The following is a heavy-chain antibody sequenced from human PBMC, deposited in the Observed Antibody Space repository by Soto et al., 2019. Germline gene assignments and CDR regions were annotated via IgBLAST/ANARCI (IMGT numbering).Heavy chain of an antibody. CDR3: AKSIRNNWSFDY. CDR1: GFTFSSYW. J-gene: IGHJ4*02. CDR2: IKQDGSEK. Sequence: GGSLRLSCAASGFTFSSYWMSWVRQAPGKGLEWVANIKQDGSEKYYVDSVKGRFTISRDNAKNSLYLQMNSLRAEDTALYFCAKSIRNNWSFDYWGQGTLVTSPQ. V-gene: IGHV3-7*03. D-gene: IGHD1-1*01.